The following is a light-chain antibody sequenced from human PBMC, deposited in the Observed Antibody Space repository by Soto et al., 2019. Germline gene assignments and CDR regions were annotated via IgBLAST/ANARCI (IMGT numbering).Light chain of an antibody. V-gene: IGKV3-20*01. CDR2: GAS. Sequence: EVVLTQSPVTLSLSPGERATLSCRASQSVSSSYLAWYQQKPGQAPRLLIYGASSRPTGIPDRFSGSGSGTDFTLTISRLEPEDFAVYYCQQYDTSIWAYTFGQGTKLEIK. CDR3: QQYDTSIWAYT. J-gene: IGKJ2*01. CDR1: QSVSSSY.